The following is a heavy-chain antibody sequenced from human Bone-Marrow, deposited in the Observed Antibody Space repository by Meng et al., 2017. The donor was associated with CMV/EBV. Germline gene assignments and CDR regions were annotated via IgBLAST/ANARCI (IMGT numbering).Heavy chain of an antibody. CDR1: GTSISSGDYY. CDR3: ARFYSGCLELVGYFDY. CDR2: IYSSEST. J-gene: IGHJ4*02. Sequence: SETLSLTCTVSGTSISSGDYYWNWIRQHPGKGLEWIGFIYSSESTYYNPSLRSRVTISVDTSKNQFSLKLSSVTAADTAVYYCARFYSGCLELVGYFDYWGQGTLVTVSS. V-gene: IGHV4-31*03. D-gene: IGHD2-15*01.